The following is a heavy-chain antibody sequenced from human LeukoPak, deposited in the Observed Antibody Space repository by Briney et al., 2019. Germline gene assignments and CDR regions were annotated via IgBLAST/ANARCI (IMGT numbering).Heavy chain of an antibody. CDR3: ARAYYCGAGSCNLEY. D-gene: IGHD2-15*01. J-gene: IGHJ4*02. CDR2: IYPGDSAP. CDR1: GSRFNSFW. V-gene: IGHV5-51*01. Sequence: GEPLNTSGQGPGSRFNSFWIAWLRQIPGKGLRGMGIIYPGDSAPRYSPSFQGQITISADNSINTAYLRWSRLKASDTAMYYCARAYYCGAGSCNLEYWGQGTLVTVSS.